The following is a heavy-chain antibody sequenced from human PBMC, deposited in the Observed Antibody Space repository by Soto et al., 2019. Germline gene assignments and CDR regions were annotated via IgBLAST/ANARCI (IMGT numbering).Heavy chain of an antibody. D-gene: IGHD5-12*01. CDR1: GFTFSSYS. J-gene: IGHJ4*02. Sequence: EVQLVESGGGLVKPGGSLRLSCAASGFTFSSYSMNWVRQAPGKGLEWVSSISSSSSYIYYADSVKGRFTISRDNAKNSLYLQMNSPRAEDTAVYYCARDCRYSGYDYYYFDYWGQGTLVTVSS. V-gene: IGHV3-21*01. CDR3: ARDCRYSGYDYYYFDY. CDR2: ISSSSSYI.